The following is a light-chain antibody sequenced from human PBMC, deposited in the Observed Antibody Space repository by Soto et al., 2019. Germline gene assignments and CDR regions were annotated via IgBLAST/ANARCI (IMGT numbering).Light chain of an antibody. Sequence: QSVLTQAPSASGSPGQSVSISCTGTSSDVGGYNYVSWYQQRPGKAPKLMIYEVSKRPSGVPDRFSGSKSGNTASLTVSGLQAEDEADYYCSSYAGSNTVVFGGGTKLTVL. CDR1: SSDVGGYNY. CDR3: SSYAGSNTVV. CDR2: EVS. J-gene: IGLJ2*01. V-gene: IGLV2-8*01.